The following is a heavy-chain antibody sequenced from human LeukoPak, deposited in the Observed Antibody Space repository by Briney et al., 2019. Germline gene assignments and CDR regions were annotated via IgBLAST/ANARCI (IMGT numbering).Heavy chain of an antibody. J-gene: IGHJ4*02. D-gene: IGHD6-6*01. CDR1: GYTFTSYY. V-gene: IGHV1-46*01. CDR3: ARGVWGIAARIYYFDY. Sequence: ASVKVSCKASGYTFTSYYMHWVRQAPGQGLEWMGIINPSGGSTSYAQKFQGRVTMTRDTSTSTVYMELSSLRSEDTAVYYCARGVWGIAARIYYFDYWGQGTLVTVSS. CDR2: INPSGGST.